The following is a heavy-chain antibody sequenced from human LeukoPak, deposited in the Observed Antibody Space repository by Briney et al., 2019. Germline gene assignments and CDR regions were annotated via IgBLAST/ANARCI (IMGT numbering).Heavy chain of an antibody. J-gene: IGHJ4*02. Sequence: SETLSLTCTVSGGSISSYYWSWIRQPSGKGLEWIGYIYYSGSTNYNPSLKSRVTISVDTSRNQFSLKLGSVTAADTAVYYCARGKGAVPLPFDYWGQGTLVTVSS. V-gene: IGHV4-59*01. CDR2: IYYSGST. CDR3: ARGKGAVPLPFDY. D-gene: IGHD6-19*01. CDR1: GGSISSYY.